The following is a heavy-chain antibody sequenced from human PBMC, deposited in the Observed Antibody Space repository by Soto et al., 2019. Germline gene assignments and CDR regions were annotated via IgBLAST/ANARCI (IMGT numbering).Heavy chain of an antibody. CDR1: GFTFSSYG. J-gene: IGHJ4*02. D-gene: IGHD5-12*01. V-gene: IGHV3-33*01. CDR3: VRDRRGEMATIYGYYFDY. Sequence: QVQLVESGGGVVQPGRSLRLSCAASGFTFSSYGMHWVRQAPGKGLEWVAVIWYDGSNKYYADSVKGRFTISRDNSKNTLYLQMNSLRAEDTAVYYCVRDRRGEMATIYGYYFDYWGQGTLVTVSS. CDR2: IWYDGSNK.